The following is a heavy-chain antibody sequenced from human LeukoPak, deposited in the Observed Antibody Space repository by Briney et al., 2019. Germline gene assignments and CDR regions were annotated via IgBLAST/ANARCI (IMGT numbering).Heavy chain of an antibody. D-gene: IGHD3-10*01. V-gene: IGHV3-23*01. J-gene: IGHJ4*02. CDR2: INGDGSST. CDR3: AKGGAQAGIYRAVDC. Sequence: GGSLRLSCAVSGITFRTYAMSWVRQARGKGLEWVSSINGDGSSTYYADSAKGRFTISRDNSKNTLSLQMNSLRVEDTAVYYCAKGGAQAGIYRAVDCWGRGTLVTVSS. CDR1: GITFRTYA.